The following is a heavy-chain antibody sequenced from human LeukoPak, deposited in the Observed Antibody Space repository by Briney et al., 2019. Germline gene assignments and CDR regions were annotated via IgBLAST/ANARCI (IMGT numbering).Heavy chain of an antibody. CDR1: GGSISSYY. V-gene: IGHV4-59*08. Sequence: PSETLSLTCTVSGGSISSYYWSWIRQAPGKGLEWIGYIYYSGSTNYNPSLKSRVTISVDTSKNQFSLKLSSVTAADTAVYYCASHPLRGGYYYGMDVWGQGTTVTVSS. D-gene: IGHD3-10*01. CDR3: ASHPLRGGYYYGMDV. CDR2: IYYSGST. J-gene: IGHJ6*02.